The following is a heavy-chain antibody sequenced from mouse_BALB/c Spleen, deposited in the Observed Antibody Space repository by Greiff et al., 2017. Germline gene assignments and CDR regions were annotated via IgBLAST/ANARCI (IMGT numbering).Heavy chain of an antibody. D-gene: IGHD1-1*01. V-gene: IGHV1S127*01. J-gene: IGHJ4*01. Sequence: VQLQQSGPELVGPGASVKMSCKASGYTFTSYWMNWVKQRPGQGLEWIGMIDPSNSETRLNQKFTDKATLKVDKYNNTAYMQLSSLTQEDSAVYSCARDFYASNAMDYWGQGTSVTVSS. CDR2: IDPSNSET. CDR1: GYTFTSYW. CDR3: ARDFYASNAMDY.